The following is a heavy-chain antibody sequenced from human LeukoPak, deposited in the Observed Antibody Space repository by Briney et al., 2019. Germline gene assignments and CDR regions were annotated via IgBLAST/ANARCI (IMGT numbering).Heavy chain of an antibody. V-gene: IGHV4-59*11. J-gene: IGHJ4*02. CDR1: GGSISPLY. D-gene: IGHD3-10*01. Sequence: SETLSLTCTVSGGSISPLYWSWIGQPPGKGLEFIGYIFFTGTTNYNPSLKSRVTLSVDTSKNQFSLKLSSVTPADPAVYYCARGGVAAKYYFDYWGQGTLVTVSS. CDR3: ARGGVAAKYYFDY. CDR2: IFFTGTT.